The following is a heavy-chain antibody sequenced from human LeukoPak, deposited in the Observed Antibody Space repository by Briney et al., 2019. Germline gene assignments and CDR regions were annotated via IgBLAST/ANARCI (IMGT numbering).Heavy chain of an antibody. CDR2: ISWNSGTI. CDR3: ARDASRYDSSGCLDY. V-gene: IGHV3-69-1*02. J-gene: IGHJ4*02. D-gene: IGHD3-22*01. Sequence: GGSLRLSCAASGFTFSDTWMHWVRQAPGKGLEWVSGISWNSGTIYYADSVKGRFTISRDNAKNSLYLQMNSLRAEDTAVYYCARDASRYDSSGCLDYWGQGTLVTVSS. CDR1: GFTFSDTW.